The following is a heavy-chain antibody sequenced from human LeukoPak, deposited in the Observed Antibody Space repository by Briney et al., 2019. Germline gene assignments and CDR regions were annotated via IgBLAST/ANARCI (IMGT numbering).Heavy chain of an antibody. CDR2: IWYDGSNK. Sequence: PGGSLRLSCAASGFTFSSYGMHWVRQAPGKGLEWVAVIWYDGSNKYYADSVKGRFTISRDNSKNTLYLQTNSLRAEDTAVYYCARDTAMVSYFDYWGQGTLVTVSS. CDR1: GFTFSSYG. V-gene: IGHV3-33*01. J-gene: IGHJ4*02. CDR3: ARDTAMVSYFDY. D-gene: IGHD5-18*01.